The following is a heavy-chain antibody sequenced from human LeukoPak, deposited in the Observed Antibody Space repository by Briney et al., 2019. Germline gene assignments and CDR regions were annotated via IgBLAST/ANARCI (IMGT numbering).Heavy chain of an antibody. D-gene: IGHD3-16*02. J-gene: IGHJ4*02. Sequence: ASVKVSCKASGYTFTGYYMHWVRQAPGQGLEWMGWINPNSGGTNYAQKFQGRVTMTRDTSISTAYMELSRLRSDDTAVYYCARGHIMITFGGVIYDFDYWGQGTLVTVSS. CDR3: ARGHIMITFGGVIYDFDY. CDR2: INPNSGGT. CDR1: GYTFTGYY. V-gene: IGHV1-2*02.